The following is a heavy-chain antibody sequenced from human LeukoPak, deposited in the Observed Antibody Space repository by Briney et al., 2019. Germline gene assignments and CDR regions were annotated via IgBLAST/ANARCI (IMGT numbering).Heavy chain of an antibody. J-gene: IGHJ3*02. CDR1: GGSISSGDYY. D-gene: IGHD3-9*01. CDR2: IYYSGST. Sequence: SETLSLTCTVSGGSISSGDYYWSWIRQPPGKGLEWIGYIYYSGSTYCNPSLKSRVTISVDTSKNQFSLKLSSVTAADTAVYYCARDKSSTYYDILTGYSRTYDAFDIWGQGTMVTVSS. V-gene: IGHV4-30-4*08. CDR3: ARDKSSTYYDILTGYSRTYDAFDI.